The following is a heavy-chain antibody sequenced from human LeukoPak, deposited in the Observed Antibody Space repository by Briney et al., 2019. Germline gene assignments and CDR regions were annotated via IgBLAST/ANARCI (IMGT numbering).Heavy chain of an antibody. V-gene: IGHV5-51*03. CDR2: IYPGDSDT. J-gene: IGHJ5*02. CDR3: ARRGIAAAGTNWFDP. Sequence: PGESLKISCKGSGYSVTSYWIGWVRQMPGKGLEWMGIIYPGDSDTRYSPSFQGQVTISADKSISTAYLQWSSLKASDTAMYYCARRGIAAAGTNWFDPWGQGTLVTVSS. D-gene: IGHD6-13*01. CDR1: GYSVTSYW.